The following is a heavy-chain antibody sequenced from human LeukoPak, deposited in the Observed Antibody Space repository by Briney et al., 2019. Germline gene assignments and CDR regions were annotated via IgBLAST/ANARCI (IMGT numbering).Heavy chain of an antibody. CDR2: IYDSGNA. CDR1: GVSVRSGGYC. CDR3: ARGGWSRDI. D-gene: IGHD6-19*01. Sequence: SETPSLTCTVSGVSVRSGGYCLNWIRQHPGEGLEWIGFIYDSGNAYYNPSYNPSLKSRVTISVDTSKNQFSLKLRSVTAADTAVYYCARGGWSRDIWGQGTMVTVSS. V-gene: IGHV4-61*08. J-gene: IGHJ3*02.